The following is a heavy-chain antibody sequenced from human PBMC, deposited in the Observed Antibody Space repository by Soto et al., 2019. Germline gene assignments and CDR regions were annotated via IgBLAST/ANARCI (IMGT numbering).Heavy chain of an antibody. Sequence: QLQLQESGPGLVKPSETLSLTCTVSGGSISSSSSYWGWIRQPPGKGLEWIGYIYYSGSTNYNPSLEGGVTIAVETSKNQFSLKLNSVTAADPAVYYCARQPGGAATVTSVISWFDPWGQGALVTVSS. CDR2: IYYSGST. CDR3: ARQPGGAATVTSVISWFDP. D-gene: IGHD4-17*01. J-gene: IGHJ5*02. CDR1: GGSISSSSSY. V-gene: IGHV4-39*01.